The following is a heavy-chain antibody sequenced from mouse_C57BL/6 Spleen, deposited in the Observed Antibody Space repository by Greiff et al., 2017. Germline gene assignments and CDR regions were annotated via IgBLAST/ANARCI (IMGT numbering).Heavy chain of an antibody. CDR3: SIYSSSPYYAMDY. Sequence: QVQLQQPGAELVKPGASVTLSCKASGYTFTSYWMHWVQQSPGQGLEWIGMIHPNSGSTNYNDKFTSKATLTVDKSSSTAYMKLSSLTSEYSAVYYCSIYSSSPYYAMDYWGQGTSVTVSS. V-gene: IGHV1-64*01. CDR2: IHPNSGST. D-gene: IGHD1-1*01. J-gene: IGHJ4*01. CDR1: GYTFTSYW.